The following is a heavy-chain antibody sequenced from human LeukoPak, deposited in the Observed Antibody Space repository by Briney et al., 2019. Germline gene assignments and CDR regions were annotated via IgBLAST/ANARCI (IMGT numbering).Heavy chain of an antibody. V-gene: IGHV3-23*01. CDR3: ANDFDH. Sequence: PGGSLRLSCAASGFTFNNYAMSWVRQAPGKGLEWVSTIIGSDDNTYYADSVKGRFTISRDIFKNTLYLQMNSLRADDTAVYYCANDFDHWGQGTLVTVSS. J-gene: IGHJ4*02. CDR2: IIGSDDNT. CDR1: GFTFNNYA.